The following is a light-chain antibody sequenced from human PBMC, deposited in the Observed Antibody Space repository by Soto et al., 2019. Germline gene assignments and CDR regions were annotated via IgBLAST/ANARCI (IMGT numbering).Light chain of an antibody. Sequence: DIVMTQSPLSLPVTPGEPASISCRSSQSLLHSNGYNYLDWYLQKPGQSPQLLIYLGSNRASGVPERFSGSGSGTDFKLKISRVEAEDVGVYYCMQALQSSFTFGPGTQVPIK. CDR3: MQALQSSFT. J-gene: IGKJ3*01. V-gene: IGKV2-28*01. CDR1: QSLLHSNGYNY. CDR2: LGS.